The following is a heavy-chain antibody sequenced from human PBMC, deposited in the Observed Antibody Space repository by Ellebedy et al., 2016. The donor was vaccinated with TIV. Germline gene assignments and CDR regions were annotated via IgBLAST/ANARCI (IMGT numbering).Heavy chain of an antibody. V-gene: IGHV3-23*01. D-gene: IGHD3-16*02. J-gene: IGHJ4*02. CDR2: ILSGGGGNT. CDR3: AKDVIPDGYWDFDH. CDR1: GLTFSSYS. Sequence: GESLKISCVVSGLTFSSYSMSWVRQAPGEGLEWVSGILSGGGGNTYYADSVKGRFTISRDNSKNSLYLQMNSLRAEDTAVYYCAKDVIPDGYWDFDHWGQGTLVTVSS.